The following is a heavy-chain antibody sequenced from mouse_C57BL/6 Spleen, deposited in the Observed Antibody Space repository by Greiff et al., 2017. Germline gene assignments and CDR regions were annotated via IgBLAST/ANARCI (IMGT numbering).Heavy chain of an antibody. V-gene: IGHV10-1*01. Sequence: EVKLMESGGGLVQPKGSLKLSCAASGFSFNTYAMNWVRQAPGKGLEWVARIRSKSNNYATYYADSVKDRFTISRDDSESMLYLQMNNLKTEDTAMYYCVRQGDAGFAYWGQGTLVTVSA. CDR2: IRSKSNNYAT. CDR3: VRQGDAGFAY. CDR1: GFSFNTYA. J-gene: IGHJ3*01.